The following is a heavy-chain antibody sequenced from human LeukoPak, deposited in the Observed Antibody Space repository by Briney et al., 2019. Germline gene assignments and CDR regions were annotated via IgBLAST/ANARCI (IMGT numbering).Heavy chain of an antibody. D-gene: IGHD3-3*01. V-gene: IGHV1-2*02. Sequence: ASVKVSCKASGYTFTGYYMHWVRKAPGQGLEWMGWINPNSGGTNYAQTFQGRVTTTRDTSISTPYMQLSRPRSDATAVYYCARYAFWSWNLYYYGMDVWGQGATVTVSS. CDR2: INPNSGGT. CDR1: GYTFTGYY. CDR3: ARYAFWSWNLYYYGMDV. J-gene: IGHJ6*02.